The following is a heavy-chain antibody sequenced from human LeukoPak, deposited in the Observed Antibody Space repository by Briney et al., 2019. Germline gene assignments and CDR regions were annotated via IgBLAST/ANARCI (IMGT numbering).Heavy chain of an antibody. CDR3: VREANWKYEN. Sequence: GRSLRLSCAASGFTFSSYGMHWVRQAPGKGLEWVAVIWYDGSNKYYADSVKGRFTISRDNSKNTLYLQMNSLRAEDTSVYYCVREANWKYENWGQGTLVTVSS. V-gene: IGHV3-33*01. CDR2: IWYDGSNK. J-gene: IGHJ4*02. CDR1: GFTFSSYG. D-gene: IGHD1-7*01.